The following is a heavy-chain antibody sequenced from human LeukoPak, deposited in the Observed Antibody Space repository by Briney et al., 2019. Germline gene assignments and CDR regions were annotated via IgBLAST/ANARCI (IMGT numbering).Heavy chain of an antibody. CDR3: ARVKHNDGSGSYFFDY. V-gene: IGHV4-34*01. CDR1: GGSFSGYY. CDR2: INHSGST. Sequence: SETLSLTCAVYGGSFSGYYWSWIRQPPGKGLEWIGEINHSGSTNYNPSLKSRVTISVDTSKNQFSLKLSSVTAADTAVYYCARVKHNDGSGSYFFDYWGQGTLVTVSS. J-gene: IGHJ4*02. D-gene: IGHD3-10*01.